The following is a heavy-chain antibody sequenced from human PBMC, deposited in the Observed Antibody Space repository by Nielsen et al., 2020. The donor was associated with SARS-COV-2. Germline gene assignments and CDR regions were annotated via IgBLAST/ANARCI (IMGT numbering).Heavy chain of an antibody. CDR1: GGSVSSNGW. D-gene: IGHD2-2*01. Sequence: SETLSLTCAVSGGSVSSNGWWTWVRQSPGKGLEWIGEVSHSGSLNYNPSLKSRVTLSMDKSKRQFSLRLTSVSAADTAVYFCARGDLVVVPSPILGLGPFFYYFYLDVWGKGTTVIVSS. J-gene: IGHJ6*03. V-gene: IGHV4-4*02. CDR2: VSHSGSL. CDR3: ARGDLVVVPSPILGLGPFFYYFYLDV.